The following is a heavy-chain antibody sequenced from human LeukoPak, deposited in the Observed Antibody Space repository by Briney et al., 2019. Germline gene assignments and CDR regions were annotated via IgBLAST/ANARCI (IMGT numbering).Heavy chain of an antibody. CDR3: ARVDCSSTSCYDENYYGMDV. CDR2: IIPVFGTA. V-gene: IGHV1-69*13. Sequence: SVKVSCKASGGTFSRYIISWVRQAPGQGLEWMGLIIPVFGTADYVQKFQGRVTITADESTSTAYMELSSLRTEDTAVYYCARVDCSSTSCYDENYYGMDVWGKGTTVTVSS. J-gene: IGHJ6*04. D-gene: IGHD2-2*01. CDR1: GGTFSRYI.